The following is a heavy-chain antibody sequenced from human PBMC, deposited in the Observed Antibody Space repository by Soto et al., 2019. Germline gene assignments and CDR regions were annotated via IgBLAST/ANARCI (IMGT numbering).Heavy chain of an antibody. V-gene: IGHV4-34*01. CDR1: GGSFSGYY. D-gene: IGHD6-19*01. J-gene: IGHJ4*02. CDR2: INHSGST. Sequence: PSETLSLTCAVYGGSFSGYYWSWIRQPPGKGLEWIGEINHSGSTNYNPSLKSRVTISVDTSKNQFSLKLSSVTAADTAVYYCARGFIAVAGTDLDYWGQGTLVTVSS. CDR3: ARGFIAVAGTDLDY.